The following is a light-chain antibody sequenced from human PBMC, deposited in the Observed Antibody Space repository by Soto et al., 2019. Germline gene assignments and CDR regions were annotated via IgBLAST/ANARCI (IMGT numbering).Light chain of an antibody. CDR3: QSYDSSLSVYV. Sequence: QSVLTQPPSVSGAPGQRVTISCTGSSSNIGAGYDVHWYQQLPGTAPKLLIYGNNNWPSGVPDRFSGSKSGTSASLAITGLQAEDEAGYYCQSYDSSLSVYVFGTGTKVTVL. CDR1: SSNIGAGYD. V-gene: IGLV1-40*01. CDR2: GNN. J-gene: IGLJ1*01.